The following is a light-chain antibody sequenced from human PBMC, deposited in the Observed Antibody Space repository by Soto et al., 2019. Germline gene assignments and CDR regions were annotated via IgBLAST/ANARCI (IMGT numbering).Light chain of an antibody. CDR3: QQYTKWPLFT. J-gene: IGKJ3*01. Sequence: EVVLTQSPATLSVSPGERATLSCRASQTVGTNLAWYQQRTGQATRLLIYGASTRATGIPARFSGSGSGSEFTLAICSLQSDDFAVYYCQQYTKWPLFTFGPGPRVDNK. CDR2: GAS. CDR1: QTVGTN. V-gene: IGKV3-15*01.